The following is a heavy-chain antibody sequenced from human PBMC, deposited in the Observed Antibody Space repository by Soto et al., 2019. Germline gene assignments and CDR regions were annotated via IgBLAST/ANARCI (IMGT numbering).Heavy chain of an antibody. Sequence: GSLRLSCAASGFTFSSYGMHWVRQAPGKGLEWVAVISYDGSNKYYADSVKGRFTISRDNSKNTLYLQMNSLRAEDTAVYYCAKDRPTITGTTGFDYWGQGTLVTVSS. CDR1: GFTFSSYG. CDR3: AKDRPTITGTTGFDY. J-gene: IGHJ4*02. CDR2: ISYDGSNK. V-gene: IGHV3-30*18. D-gene: IGHD1-7*01.